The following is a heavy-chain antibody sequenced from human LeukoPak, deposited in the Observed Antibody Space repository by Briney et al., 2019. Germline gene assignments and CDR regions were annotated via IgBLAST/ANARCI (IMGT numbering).Heavy chain of an antibody. CDR1: GFSFRDYA. V-gene: IGHV3-49*04. CDR2: IRSKAYAETT. Sequence: QPGRSLRLSCTTSGFSFRDYALSWVRQAPWKGLEWVGFIRSKAYAETTEYAASVKGRFTISKDDSKTIAYLQMNSLKTEDTAVYYCARGGDFGVPAPLGIDAFDFWGQGTMVTVSS. J-gene: IGHJ3*01. D-gene: IGHD2-2*01. CDR3: ARGGDFGVPAPLGIDAFDF.